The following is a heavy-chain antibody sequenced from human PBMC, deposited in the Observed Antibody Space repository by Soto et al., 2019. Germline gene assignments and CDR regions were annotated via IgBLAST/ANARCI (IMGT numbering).Heavy chain of an antibody. Sequence: SSETLSLTCTVSGGSISSYYWSWIRQPPGKGLEWIGYICYSGSTNYNPSLKSRVTISVDTSKNQFSLNLSSVTAADTAVYYCARRYSSGWSGWFDPWGQGTLVTVSS. D-gene: IGHD6-19*01. J-gene: IGHJ5*02. CDR2: ICYSGST. CDR3: ARRYSSGWSGWFDP. CDR1: GGSISSYY. V-gene: IGHV4-59*01.